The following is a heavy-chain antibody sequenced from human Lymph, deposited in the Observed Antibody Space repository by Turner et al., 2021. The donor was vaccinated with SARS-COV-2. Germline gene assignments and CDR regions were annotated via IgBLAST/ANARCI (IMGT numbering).Heavy chain of an antibody. Sequence: QVQLQESGPGLVMPSETLSHTCTVSGGSISSYYWSWIRQPPGKGLEWIGYIYYSGSTNYNPSLKSRVTISVDTSKNQFSLRLSSVTAADTAVYYCARGFDYWGQGTLVTVSS. CDR3: ARGFDY. V-gene: IGHV4-59*08. CDR1: GGSISSYY. CDR2: IYYSGST. J-gene: IGHJ4*02.